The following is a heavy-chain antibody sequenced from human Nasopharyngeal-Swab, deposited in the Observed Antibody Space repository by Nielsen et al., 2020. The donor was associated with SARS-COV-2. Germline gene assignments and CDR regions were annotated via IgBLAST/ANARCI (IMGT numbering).Heavy chain of an antibody. CDR2: IGTAGDP. CDR3: ARGNSAGYYFDY. CDR1: GFTFSSYD. Sequence: GGSLRLACAASGFTFSSYDMHWVRQATGKGLEWVSAIGTAGDPYYPGSVRGRFTISRENAKDSLYLQMNSLRAGDTAVYYCARGNSAGYYFDYWGQGTLVTVSS. V-gene: IGHV3-13*05. D-gene: IGHD3-10*01. J-gene: IGHJ4*02.